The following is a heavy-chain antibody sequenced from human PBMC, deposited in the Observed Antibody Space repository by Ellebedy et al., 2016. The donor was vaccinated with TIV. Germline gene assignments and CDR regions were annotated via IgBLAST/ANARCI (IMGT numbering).Heavy chain of an antibody. V-gene: IGHV3-11*04. CDR3: AKSKTTYIVGADPFES. CDR2: IGSTRRSGGKT. CDR1: GFSFNDYQ. J-gene: IGHJ4*02. Sequence: GGSLRLXCVGSGFSFNDYQMAWVRQAPGKGPEWISYIGSTRRSGGKTYYGDSVGGRFTISRDRSKNTLYLQLNSLRAEDTAVYYCAKSKTTYIVGADPFESWGQGTLVTVSS. D-gene: IGHD1-26*01.